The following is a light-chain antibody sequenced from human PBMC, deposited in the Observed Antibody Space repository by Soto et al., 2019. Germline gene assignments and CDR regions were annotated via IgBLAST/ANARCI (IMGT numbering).Light chain of an antibody. CDR2: DAS. Sequence: EIVLTQSPVTLSLSPGERAILSCRASHSVSNYLAWYQHKPGQAPRLLIYDASNRATGIPARFSGSGSGTDFTLTISSLEPEDFAVYFCQQRVNWRETFGQGTKVEFK. CDR3: QQRVNWRET. J-gene: IGKJ1*01. CDR1: HSVSNY. V-gene: IGKV3-11*01.